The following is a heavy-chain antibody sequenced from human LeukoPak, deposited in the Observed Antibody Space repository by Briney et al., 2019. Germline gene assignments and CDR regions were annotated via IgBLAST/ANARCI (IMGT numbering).Heavy chain of an antibody. Sequence: SETPSLTCAVYGGSFSGYYWSWIRQPPGKGLEWIGEINHSGSTNYNPSLKSRVTISVDTSKNQFSLKLSSVTAADTAVYYCARGILTYYYGSGSLFKGMDVWGQGTTVTVSS. CDR3: ARGILTYYYGSGSLFKGMDV. V-gene: IGHV4-34*01. CDR2: INHSGST. CDR1: GGSFSGYY. D-gene: IGHD3-10*01. J-gene: IGHJ6*02.